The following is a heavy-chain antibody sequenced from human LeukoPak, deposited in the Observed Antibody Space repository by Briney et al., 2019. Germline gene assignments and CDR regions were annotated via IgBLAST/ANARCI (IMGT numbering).Heavy chain of an antibody. J-gene: IGHJ4*02. CDR3: ARVITMVRGAPYYFDY. CDR1: GVSISSSSYY. D-gene: IGHD3-10*01. CDR2: IYYSGST. Sequence: SETVSLTCTVSGVSISSSSYYWGWIRQPPGKGLEWIGSIYYSGSTYYNPSLKSRVTISVDTSKNQFSLKLSSVTAADTAVYYCARVITMVRGAPYYFDYWGQGTLVTVSS. V-gene: IGHV4-39*07.